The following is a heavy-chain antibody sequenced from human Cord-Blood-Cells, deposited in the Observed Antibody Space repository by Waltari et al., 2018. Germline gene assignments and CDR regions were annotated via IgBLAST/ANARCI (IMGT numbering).Heavy chain of an antibody. CDR1: GGSISSGGYY. CDR3: ARAPNSSSGAAEYFQH. J-gene: IGHJ1*01. Sequence: QVQLQESGPGLVKPSQNLSLTCTVYGGSISSGGYYWSWIRQHPGKGLEWIGYIYYSGSTYYNPSLKSRVTISVDTSKNQFSLKLSSVTAADTAVYYCARAPNSSSGAAEYFQHWGQGTLVTVSS. D-gene: IGHD6-13*01. V-gene: IGHV4-31*03. CDR2: IYYSGST.